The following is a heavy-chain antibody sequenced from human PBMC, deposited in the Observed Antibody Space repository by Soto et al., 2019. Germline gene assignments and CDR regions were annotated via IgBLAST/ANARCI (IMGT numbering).Heavy chain of an antibody. CDR2: ISAYNGNT. Sequence: ASVKVSCKASGYTFTSYGISLVRQAPGQGLEWMGWISAYNGNTNYAQKLQGRVTMTTDTSTSTAYMELRSLRSDDTAVYYCARDEGKGYYDILTGYGIMDVWGQGTTVTVSS. J-gene: IGHJ6*02. CDR1: GYTFTSYG. V-gene: IGHV1-18*01. CDR3: ARDEGKGYYDILTGYGIMDV. D-gene: IGHD3-9*01.